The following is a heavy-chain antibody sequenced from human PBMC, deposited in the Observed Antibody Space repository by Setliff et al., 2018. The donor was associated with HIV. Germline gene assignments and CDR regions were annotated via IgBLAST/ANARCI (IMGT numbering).Heavy chain of an antibody. CDR1: GGSISSRNFY. CDR3: AREVRWELPQGFDH. D-gene: IGHD1-26*01. V-gene: IGHV4-39*07. J-gene: IGHJ4*02. CDR2: IAYTGSG. Sequence: PSETLSLTCTVSGGSISSRNFYWGWIRQPPGKGPEWIGSIAYTGSGYYNSSLKSRVTISVDTSRNECSLKLTPVTAADTAVYYCAREVRWELPQGFDHWGQGSQVTVSS.